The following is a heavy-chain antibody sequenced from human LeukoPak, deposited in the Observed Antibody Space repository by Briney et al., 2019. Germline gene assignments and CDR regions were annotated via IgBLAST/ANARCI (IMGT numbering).Heavy chain of an antibody. V-gene: IGHV4-4*07. D-gene: IGHD2-8*01. CDR2: IYASGRT. CDR3: ARDIRSHNGPGGYYYYYMDV. CDR1: GDSMSDSY. Sequence: PSETLSLTCTVSGDSMSDSYWSWIRQPAGKGLEWIGRIYASGRTHYNPSLQNRVTLSVDTSSNQFSLTLSSVTAADTAVYHCARDIRSHNGPGGYYYYYMDVWGKGTTVTVSS. J-gene: IGHJ6*03.